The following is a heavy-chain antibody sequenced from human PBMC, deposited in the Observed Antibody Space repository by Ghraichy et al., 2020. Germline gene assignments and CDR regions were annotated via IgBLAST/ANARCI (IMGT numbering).Heavy chain of an antibody. Sequence: SETLSLTCTVSGGSISSGSYYWSWIRQPAGKGLEWIGRIYTSGSTNYNPSLKSRVTISVDTSKNQFSLKLSSVTAADTAVYYCARERYYYDSSGYWDYWGQGTLVTVSS. CDR3: ARERYYYDSSGYWDY. CDR2: IYTSGST. D-gene: IGHD3-22*01. V-gene: IGHV4-61*02. J-gene: IGHJ4*02. CDR1: GGSISSGSYY.